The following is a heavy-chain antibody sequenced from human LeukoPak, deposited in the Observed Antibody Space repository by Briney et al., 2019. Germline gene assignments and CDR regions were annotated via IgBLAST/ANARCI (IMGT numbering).Heavy chain of an antibody. Sequence: KPSETLSLTCAVYGGSFSGYYWTWIRQTPGKGLEWIGSIYYSGSTYYNPSLKSRVTISVDTSKNQFSLKLSSVTAADTAVYYCARRADGFDYWGQGTLVTVSS. J-gene: IGHJ4*02. CDR3: ARRADGFDY. CDR2: IYYSGST. D-gene: IGHD5-24*01. V-gene: IGHV4-34*01. CDR1: GGSFSGYY.